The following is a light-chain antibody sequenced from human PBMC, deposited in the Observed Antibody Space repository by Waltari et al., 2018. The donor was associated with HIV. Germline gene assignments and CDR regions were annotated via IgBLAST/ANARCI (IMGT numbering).Light chain of an antibody. Sequence: DIQMTQSPSSLSASVGDRVTITCRASQSITNYLYWYQQKPGKAPRLLIFAGSSLQSGVPARFSGSGSGTDFTLTITSLQAEDFATYYCQQSYSTPRTFGQGTKLDIK. CDR2: AGS. CDR3: QQSYSTPRT. CDR1: QSITNY. V-gene: IGKV1-39*01. J-gene: IGKJ2*01.